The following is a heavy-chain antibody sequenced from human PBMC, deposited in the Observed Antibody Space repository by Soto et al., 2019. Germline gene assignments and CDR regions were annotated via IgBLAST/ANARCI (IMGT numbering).Heavy chain of an antibody. CDR3: AKDQWYH. Sequence: PGGSLRLSCAASGFTFSSDAMSWVRQAPGKGLEWVSAISGSGDSTYYADSVKGRFTISRDNSKNTLFLQMNSLTAEDTAVYYCAKDQWYHWGQGTLVTVSS. CDR1: GFTFSSDA. D-gene: IGHD2-8*01. V-gene: IGHV3-23*01. CDR2: ISGSGDST. J-gene: IGHJ5*02.